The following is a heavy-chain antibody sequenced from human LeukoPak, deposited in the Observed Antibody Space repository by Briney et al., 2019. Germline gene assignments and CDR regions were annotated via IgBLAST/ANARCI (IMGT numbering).Heavy chain of an antibody. D-gene: IGHD1-26*01. CDR1: GYTFTNYA. Sequence: ASVKVSCKASGYTFTNYAISWVRQAPGQGLEWMGWINTYTGNTNYAQKLQGRVTMTTDTSTSTAYMELKSLTSDDTALYYCARNQNAWEFEYWGQGTLVTVSS. CDR3: ARNQNAWEFEY. J-gene: IGHJ4*02. CDR2: INTYTGNT. V-gene: IGHV1-18*01.